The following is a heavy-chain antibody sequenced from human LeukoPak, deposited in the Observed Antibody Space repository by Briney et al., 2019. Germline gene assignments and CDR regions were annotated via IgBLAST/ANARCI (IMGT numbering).Heavy chain of an antibody. CDR1: GYTFTSYY. D-gene: IGHD2-2*01. CDR2: INPSGGST. V-gene: IGHV1-46*01. J-gene: IGHJ5*02. Sequence: ASVKVSCKASGYTFTSYYMHWVRQAPGQGLEWMGIINPSGGSTSYAQKFQGRVTMTRDMSTSTVYMELSSLRSEDTAVYYCAREFRMDCSSTSCYYNWFDPWGQGTLVTVSS. CDR3: AREFRMDCSSTSCYYNWFDP.